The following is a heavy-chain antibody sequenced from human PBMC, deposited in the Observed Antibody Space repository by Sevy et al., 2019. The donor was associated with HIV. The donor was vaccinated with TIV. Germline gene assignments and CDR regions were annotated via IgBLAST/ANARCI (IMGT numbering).Heavy chain of an antibody. CDR1: GGSFSGYY. Sequence: SENLSLTCAVYGGSFSGYYWSCIRQPPGKGLEWIGEINHSGSTNYNPSLKSRVTISVDTSKNQFSLKLSSVTAADTAVYYCARRPAEYYDSSALRMRREYYFDYWGQGTLVTVSS. CDR3: ARRPAEYYDSSALRMRREYYFDY. CDR2: INHSGST. D-gene: IGHD3-22*01. V-gene: IGHV4-34*01. J-gene: IGHJ4*02.